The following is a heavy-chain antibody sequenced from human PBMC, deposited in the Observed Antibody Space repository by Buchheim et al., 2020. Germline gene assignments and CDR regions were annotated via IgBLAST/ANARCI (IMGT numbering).Heavy chain of an antibody. V-gene: IGHV4-34*01. Sequence: QVQLQQWGAGLLKPSETLSLTCAVYGGSFSGYYWSWIRQPPGKGLEWIGEINHSGSTNYNPSLKSRVTISVDTSKNQFSLKLSSVTAADTAVHYCARGPDVGYFDWLTDYYGMDVWGQGTT. CDR3: ARGPDVGYFDWLTDYYGMDV. CDR1: GGSFSGYY. J-gene: IGHJ6*02. CDR2: INHSGST. D-gene: IGHD3-9*01.